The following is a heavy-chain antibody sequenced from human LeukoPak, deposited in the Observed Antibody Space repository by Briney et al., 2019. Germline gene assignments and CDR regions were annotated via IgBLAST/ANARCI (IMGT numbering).Heavy chain of an antibody. Sequence: ASVKVSCKASGYTFTSYYMHWVRQAPGQGLEWMGIINPSGGSTSYAQKFQGRVTMTRDMSTSTVYMELSSLRSEDTAVYYCASNDAGIAAAGTAPFDYWGQGTLVTVSS. V-gene: IGHV1-46*01. D-gene: IGHD6-13*01. CDR2: INPSGGST. J-gene: IGHJ4*02. CDR1: GYTFTSYY. CDR3: ASNDAGIAAAGTAPFDY.